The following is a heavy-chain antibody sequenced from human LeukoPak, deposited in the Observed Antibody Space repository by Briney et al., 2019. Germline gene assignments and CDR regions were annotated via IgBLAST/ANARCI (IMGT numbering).Heavy chain of an antibody. CDR3: ARMRGSSGWGYYYYYMDV. CDR1: GFTFSSYA. Sequence: PGGSLRLSCAASGFTFSSYAMSWVRQAPGKGLEWVSGISGTSGTTYYADSVKGRFTISRDNSKNTLYLQMNSLRAEDTAVYYCARMRGSSGWGYYYYYMDVWGKGTTVTISS. J-gene: IGHJ6*03. D-gene: IGHD6-19*01. CDR2: ISGTSGTT. V-gene: IGHV3-23*01.